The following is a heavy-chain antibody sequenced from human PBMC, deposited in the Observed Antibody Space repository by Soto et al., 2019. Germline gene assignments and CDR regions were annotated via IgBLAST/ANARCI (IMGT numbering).Heavy chain of an antibody. V-gene: IGHV5-10-1*01. CDR1: GYSFTTYW. J-gene: IGHJ6*02. Sequence: PGESLKIACKASGYSFTTYWINWVRQMPGKVLEWMGRIDPSDSYTNYSPSIQGHVTLSADNSTSTAYLQWSSLKASDSAMYYCARLPTMALSDYYYGMDVWGLGTTVTVSS. CDR2: IDPSDSYT. CDR3: ARLPTMALSDYYYGMDV. D-gene: IGHD3-10*01.